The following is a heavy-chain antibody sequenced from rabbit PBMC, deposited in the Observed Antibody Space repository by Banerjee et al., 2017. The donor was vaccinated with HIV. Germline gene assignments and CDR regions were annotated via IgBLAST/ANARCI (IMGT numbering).Heavy chain of an antibody. V-gene: IGHV1S40*01. J-gene: IGHJ4*01. Sequence: QSLEESGGDLVKPEGSLTLTCTASGFSFSNGYVMCWVRQAPGKGLEWIACINTSSGNTVYASWAKGRFTISSDNAQNTVDLQVNSLTAADTATYFCARARDSGYYPDFYFNLWGQGTLVTVS. CDR1: GFSFSNGYV. CDR3: ARARDSGYYPDFYFNL. D-gene: IGHD1-1*01. CDR2: INTSSGNT.